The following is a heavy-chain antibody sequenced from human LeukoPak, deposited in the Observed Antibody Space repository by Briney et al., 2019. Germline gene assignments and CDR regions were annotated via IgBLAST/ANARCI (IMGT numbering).Heavy chain of an antibody. D-gene: IGHD2-15*01. CDR1: GYSISSGYY. V-gene: IGHV4-38-2*02. CDR3: ARGRGQDIVVVVAADGFDI. Sequence: RPSETLSLTCTVSGYSISSGYYWGWIRQPPGKGLEWIGSIYHSGKTYYNPSLKSRVTISVDTSKNQFSLKLSSVTAADTAVYYCARGRGQDIVVVVAADGFDIWGQGTLVTVSS. CDR2: IYHSGKT. J-gene: IGHJ3*02.